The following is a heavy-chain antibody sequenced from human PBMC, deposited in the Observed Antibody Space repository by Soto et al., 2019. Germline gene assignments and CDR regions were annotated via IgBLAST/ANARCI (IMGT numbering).Heavy chain of an antibody. CDR3: ARTSAAGKYYYGMDV. J-gene: IGHJ6*02. V-gene: IGHV5-51*01. D-gene: IGHD6-13*01. CDR1: GFSFTDYW. Sequence: PGESLKISCKGSGFSFTDYWIGWVRQMPGKGLEWMGIIYPGDSDTRYSPSFQGQVTTSADKSISTAYLQWSSLKASDTAMYYCARTSAAGKYYYGMDVWGQGTTVTVSS. CDR2: IYPGDSDT.